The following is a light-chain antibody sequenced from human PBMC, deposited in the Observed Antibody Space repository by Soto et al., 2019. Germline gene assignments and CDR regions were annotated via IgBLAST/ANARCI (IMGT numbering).Light chain of an antibody. CDR3: SSYGGSNNRYV. Sequence: QSALTQPPSASGSPGQSVTISCTGTSSDVGGYNFVSWYQQHPGKVPKLIIYEVTKRPPGVPDRFSGSKSGNTASLTVSGLQAEDEADYYCSSYGGSNNRYVFGTGTKLTVL. V-gene: IGLV2-8*01. J-gene: IGLJ1*01. CDR1: SSDVGGYNF. CDR2: EVT.